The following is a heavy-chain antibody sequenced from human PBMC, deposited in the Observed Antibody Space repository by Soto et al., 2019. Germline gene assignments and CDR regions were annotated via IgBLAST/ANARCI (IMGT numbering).Heavy chain of an antibody. V-gene: IGHV3-48*03. J-gene: IGHJ4*02. CDR2: ISSSGSTI. D-gene: IGHD3-22*01. CDR1: GFTFSSYE. Sequence: GGSLRLSCAASGFTFSSYEMNWVRQAPGKGLEWVSYISSSGSTIYYADSVKGRFTISRDNAKNSLYLQINSLRAEDTAVYYCARASPYYYDSSAFDYWGQGTLVTVSS. CDR3: ARASPYYYDSSAFDY.